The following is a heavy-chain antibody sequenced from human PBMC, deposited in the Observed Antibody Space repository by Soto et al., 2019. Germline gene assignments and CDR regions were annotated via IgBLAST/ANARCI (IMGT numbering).Heavy chain of an antibody. V-gene: IGHV3-23*01. CDR1: GFTFSSYA. J-gene: IGHJ6*02. CDR3: AKDLEVEGLVVPAAMDYYYYGMDV. CDR2: ISGSGGST. D-gene: IGHD2-2*01. Sequence: PGGSLRLSCAASGFTFSSYAMSWVRQAPGKGLEWVSAISGSGGSTYYADSVKGRFTISRDNSKNTLYLQMNSLRAEDTAVYYCAKDLEVEGLVVPAAMDYYYYGMDVWGQGTTVTVSS.